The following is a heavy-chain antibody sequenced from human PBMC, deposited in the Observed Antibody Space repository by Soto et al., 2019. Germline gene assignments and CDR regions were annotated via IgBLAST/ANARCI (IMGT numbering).Heavy chain of an antibody. V-gene: IGHV3-21*01. J-gene: IGHJ4*02. D-gene: IGHD1-20*01. CDR3: ARVITGIESSDY. CDR2: ISSSSSYI. CDR1: GFTFSSYS. Sequence: GGSLRLSCAASGFTFSSYSMNWVRQAPGKGLEWVSSISSSSSYIYYADSVKGRFTISRDNAKNSLYLQMNSLRAEDTAVYYCARVITGIESSDYWGQGTLVTVSS.